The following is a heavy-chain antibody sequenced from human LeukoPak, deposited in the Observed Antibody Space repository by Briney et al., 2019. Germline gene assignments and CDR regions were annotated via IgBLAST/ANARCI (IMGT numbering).Heavy chain of an antibody. CDR3: TRDLGQWLLQGIFFDY. V-gene: IGHV1-18*01. CDR2: ISAYSTYNGNT. CDR1: GYTFTSYG. D-gene: IGHD5-12*01. J-gene: IGHJ4*02. Sequence: GASVKVSCKASGYTFTSYGISWVRQAPGQGPEWMGWISAYSTYNGNTNYAQKIQGRVTMTTDTSTSTAYMELRSLRSDDTAVYYCTRDLGQWLLQGIFFDYWGQGTLVTVSS.